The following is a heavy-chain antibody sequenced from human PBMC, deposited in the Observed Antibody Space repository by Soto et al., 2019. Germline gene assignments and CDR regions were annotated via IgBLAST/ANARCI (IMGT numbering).Heavy chain of an antibody. Sequence: GGSLRLSCAASGFTFSSYSMNWVRQAPGKGLEWVSYISSSSSTIYYADSVKGRFTISRDNAKNSLYLQMNSLRAEDTAVYYCAREVRLGEEYWGQGTLVTVSS. V-gene: IGHV3-48*04. D-gene: IGHD6-19*01. CDR1: GFTFSSYS. CDR3: AREVRLGEEY. CDR2: ISSSSSTI. J-gene: IGHJ4*02.